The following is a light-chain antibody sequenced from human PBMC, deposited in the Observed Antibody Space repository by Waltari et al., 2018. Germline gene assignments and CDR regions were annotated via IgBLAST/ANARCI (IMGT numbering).Light chain of an antibody. CDR2: SNN. V-gene: IGLV1-44*01. CDR3: AAWDDSLNHWV. Sequence: QSVLTQPPSASGTPGQRVTISCSGSSSSIGSNTVNWYQQLPGTAPKLLIYSNNQRPSGVPDRFSGSKSGTSASLAISGLQSEDEADYYCAAWDDSLNHWVFGGGTKLTVL. CDR1: SSSIGSNT. J-gene: IGLJ3*02.